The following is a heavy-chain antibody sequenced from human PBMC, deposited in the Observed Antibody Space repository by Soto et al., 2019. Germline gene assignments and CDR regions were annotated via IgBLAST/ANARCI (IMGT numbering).Heavy chain of an antibody. Sequence: PSETLYLTCTVSGGSISSYYWSWIRQPPGKGLEWIGYIYYSGSTNYNPSLKSRVTISVDTSKDQFSLKLSSVTAADTAVYYCARVRGEYSGYARVFDYWGQGTLV. CDR2: IYYSGST. D-gene: IGHD5-12*01. J-gene: IGHJ4*02. V-gene: IGHV4-59*01. CDR1: GGSISSYY. CDR3: ARVRGEYSGYARVFDY.